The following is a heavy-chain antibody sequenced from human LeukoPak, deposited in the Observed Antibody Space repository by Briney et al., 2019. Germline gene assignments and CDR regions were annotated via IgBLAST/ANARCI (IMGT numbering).Heavy chain of an antibody. V-gene: IGHV7-4-1*02. CDR2: ITTSTGNP. CDR3: ARGALPLPYSSGWYGAY. J-gene: IGHJ4*02. D-gene: IGHD6-19*01. CDR1: GYIFTNYA. Sequence: ASVKVSCKASGYIFTNYAINWMRQAPGQGLEWMGWITTSTGNPTYAQGFTGRFVFSLDTSVSTAYLQISSLKAEDTAVYYCARGALPLPYSSGWYGAYWGQGTLVTVSS.